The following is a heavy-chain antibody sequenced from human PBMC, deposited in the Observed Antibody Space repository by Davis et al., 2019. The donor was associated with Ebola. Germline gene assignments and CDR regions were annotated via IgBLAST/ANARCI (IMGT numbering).Heavy chain of an antibody. V-gene: IGHV3-21*01. CDR3: ARDYDYVWGSYRPNYFDY. CDR1: GFTFSNYN. J-gene: IGHJ4*02. CDR2: ISSSGDSI. Sequence: GSLRLSCAVSGFTFSNYNMNWVRQAPGKGLEWVSSISSSGDSIFYADSVKGRFTISRDNANNSLYLQMNSLRAEDTAVFYCARDYDYVWGSYRPNYFDYWGQGTLVTVSS. D-gene: IGHD3-16*02.